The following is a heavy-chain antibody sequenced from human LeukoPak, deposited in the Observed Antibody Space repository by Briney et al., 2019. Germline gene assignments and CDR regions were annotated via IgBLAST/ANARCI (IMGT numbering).Heavy chain of an antibody. D-gene: IGHD3-9*01. Sequence: GGSLRLSCAASGFTFSNYWMPWVRQAPGKGLEWVANIKQDGSDKYYVDSVKGRFTISRDNAKNSLSLQMNSLRAEDTAVYYGARAFKCYDILAGYYCWFDPWGQGTLVTVSS. CDR3: ARAFKCYDILAGYYCWFDP. V-gene: IGHV3-7*03. CDR2: IKQDGSDK. CDR1: GFTFSNYW. J-gene: IGHJ5*02.